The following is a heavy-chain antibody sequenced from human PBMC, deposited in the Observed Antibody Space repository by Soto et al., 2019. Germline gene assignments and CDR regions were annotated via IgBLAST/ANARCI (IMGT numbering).Heavy chain of an antibody. Sequence: SVILCLPWSVVGGSITNHCCTRVSQSPCKGLEWIGYISYTGSTNYNPSLRSRVTMSVDTSKNQFSLRLGSVTAADTAVYYCARGPRGYNYSEQPNLHYWGQGTLVTASS. CDR1: GGSITNHC. CDR2: ISYTGST. J-gene: IGHJ4*02. D-gene: IGHD5-18*01. V-gene: IGHV4-59*11. CDR3: ARGPRGYNYSEQPNLHY.